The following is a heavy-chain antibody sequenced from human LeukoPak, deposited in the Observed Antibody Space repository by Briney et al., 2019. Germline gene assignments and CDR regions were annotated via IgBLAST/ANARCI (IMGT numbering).Heavy chain of an antibody. CDR3: AIDRRDGYNSFYYFDY. CDR2: IYTGGST. Sequence: PSETLSPTCTVSGGSITTNYWSWIRQPAGKGLEWIGRIYTGGSTNYNPSLKSRVTMSVDTSKSQFSLKLNSVTAADTAVYYCAIDRRDGYNSFYYFDYWGQGTLVTVSS. CDR1: GGSITTNY. V-gene: IGHV4-4*07. J-gene: IGHJ4*02. D-gene: IGHD5-24*01.